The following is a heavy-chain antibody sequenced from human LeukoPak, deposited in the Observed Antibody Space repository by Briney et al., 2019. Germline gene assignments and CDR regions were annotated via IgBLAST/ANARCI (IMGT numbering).Heavy chain of an antibody. CDR1: GGTFSNFA. D-gene: IGHD6-13*01. J-gene: IGHJ4*02. CDR3: ARDAGYSSFEGYY. Sequence: GASVKVSCKASGGTFSNFAVSWVRQAPGQGLEWMGGIIPIFGTANYAQKFQGRVTITTDESTSTAYMELSSLRSEDTAVYYCARDAGYSSFEGYYRGQGTLVTVSS. CDR2: IIPIFGTA. V-gene: IGHV1-69*05.